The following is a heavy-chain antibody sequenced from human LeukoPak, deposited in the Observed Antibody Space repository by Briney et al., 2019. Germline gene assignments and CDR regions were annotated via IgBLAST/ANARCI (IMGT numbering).Heavy chain of an antibody. Sequence: SVKVSCKASGGTFSSYAISWVRQAPGQGLEWMGGIVPIFGTANYAQKFQGRVTITADESTSTAYTELSSLRSEDTAVYYCARWVVGAPRFDPWGQGTLVTVSS. CDR3: ARWVVGAPRFDP. CDR2: IVPIFGTA. D-gene: IGHD1-26*01. CDR1: GGTFSSYA. V-gene: IGHV1-69*13. J-gene: IGHJ5*02.